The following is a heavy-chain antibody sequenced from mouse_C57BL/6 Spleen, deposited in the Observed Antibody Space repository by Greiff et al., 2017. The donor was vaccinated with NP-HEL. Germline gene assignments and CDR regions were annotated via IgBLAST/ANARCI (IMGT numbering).Heavy chain of an antibody. J-gene: IGHJ4*01. Sequence: EVQLQQSGPELVKPGASVKMSCKASGYTFTDYNMHWVKQSHGKSLEWIGYINPNNGGTSYNQKFKGKATLTVNKSSSTAYMELRSLTSEDSAVYYCARTFYVGYYAMDYWGQGTSVTVSS. CDR3: ARTFYVGYYAMDY. CDR1: GYTFTDYN. CDR2: INPNNGGT. D-gene: IGHD1-1*01. V-gene: IGHV1-22*01.